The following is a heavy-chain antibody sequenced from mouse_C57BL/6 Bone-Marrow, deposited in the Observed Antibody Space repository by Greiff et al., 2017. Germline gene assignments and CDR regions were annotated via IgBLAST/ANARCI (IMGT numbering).Heavy chain of an antibody. V-gene: IGHV5-15*01. CDR1: GFTFSDYG. Sequence: EVKLMESGGGLVQPGGSLKLSCAASGFTFSDYGMAWVRQAPRKGPEWVAFISNLAYSIYYADTVTGRFTISRENAKNTLYLEMSSLRSEDTAMYYCARASSHYFDYWGQGTTLTVSS. CDR2: ISNLAYSI. J-gene: IGHJ2*01. D-gene: IGHD1-1*01. CDR3: ARASSHYFDY.